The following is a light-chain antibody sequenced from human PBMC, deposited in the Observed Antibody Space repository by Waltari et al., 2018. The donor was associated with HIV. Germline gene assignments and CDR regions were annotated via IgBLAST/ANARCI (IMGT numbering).Light chain of an antibody. J-gene: IGLJ2*01. CDR1: SSNIGHYY. Sequence: QSVLTQPPSVSAAPGQKITISCSGSSSNIGHYYVSWYQQLPGTAPKLLIYDNHKRPSGIPDRVSGSKSGTSATLGITGLQTGDEADYYCGTWDSSLSAGVFGGGTKVTVL. CDR3: GTWDSSLSAGV. CDR2: DNH. V-gene: IGLV1-51*01.